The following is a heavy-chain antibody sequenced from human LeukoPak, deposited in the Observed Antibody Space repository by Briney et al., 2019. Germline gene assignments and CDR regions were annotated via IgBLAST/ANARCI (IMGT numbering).Heavy chain of an antibody. CDR1: GGSISSGGYS. J-gene: IGHJ3*01. Sequence: SQTLSLTCAVSGGSISSGGYSWSWIRQPPGKGLEWIGYIYHSGSTYYNPSLKSRVTISVDRSKNQFSLKLSSVTAADTAVYYCARHLQWLVRDAFDLWGQGTMVSVSS. CDR3: ARHLQWLVRDAFDL. D-gene: IGHD6-19*01. V-gene: IGHV4-30-2*01. CDR2: IYHSGST.